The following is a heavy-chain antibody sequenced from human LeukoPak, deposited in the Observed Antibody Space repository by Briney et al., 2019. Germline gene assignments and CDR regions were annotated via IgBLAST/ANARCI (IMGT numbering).Heavy chain of an antibody. CDR2: FDPEDGET. D-gene: IGHD2-8*02. V-gene: IGHV1-24*01. Sequence: ASVKVSSKVSGYTLTELSMHWVRQAPGKGLEWMGGFDPEDGETIYAQKFQGRVTMTEDTSTDTAYMELSSLRSEDTAVYYCATAFLVRGGAFDIWGQGTMVTVSS. CDR3: ATAFLVRGGAFDI. CDR1: GYTLTELS. J-gene: IGHJ3*02.